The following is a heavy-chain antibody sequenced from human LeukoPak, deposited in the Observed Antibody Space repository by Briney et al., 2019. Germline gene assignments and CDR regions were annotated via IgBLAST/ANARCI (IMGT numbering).Heavy chain of an antibody. D-gene: IGHD4-23*01. Sequence: SERDSLTCTVSGGSISSSSYYWGWIRQPPGKGLEWIGSIYYSGSTYYNPSLKSRVTISLDTSKNQFSLKLSSVTAADTAVYSCARQSLTPSTNFDYWGQGTLVTVSS. CDR2: IYYSGST. J-gene: IGHJ4*02. V-gene: IGHV4-39*01. CDR3: ARQSLTPSTNFDY. CDR1: GGSISSSSYY.